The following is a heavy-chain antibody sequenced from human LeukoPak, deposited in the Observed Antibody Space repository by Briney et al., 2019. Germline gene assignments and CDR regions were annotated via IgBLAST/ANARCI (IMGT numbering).Heavy chain of an antibody. CDR1: GGTFSSYA. V-gene: IGHV1-69*13. J-gene: IGHJ6*02. CDR2: IIPIFGTA. Sequence: SVKVSCKASGGTFSSYAISWVRQAPGQGLEWMGGIIPIFGTANYAQKFQGRVTITADESTSTAYMELSSLRSEDTAVYYCASLRSGWPYYYYGMDVWGQGTTVTVSS. CDR3: ASLRSGWPYYYYGMDV. D-gene: IGHD6-19*01.